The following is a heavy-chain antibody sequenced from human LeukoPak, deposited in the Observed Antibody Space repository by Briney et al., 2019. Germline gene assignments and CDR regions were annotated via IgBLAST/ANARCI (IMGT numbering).Heavy chain of an antibody. Sequence: GGSLRLSCAASGFTFSSYGMHWVRQAPGKGLQWVAVISYDGSNKYYADSVKGRFTISRDNSKNTLYLQVNSLRAEDTAVYYCAKAFYDILTGFPNWGQGTLVTVSS. J-gene: IGHJ4*02. CDR3: AKAFYDILTGFPN. V-gene: IGHV3-30*18. CDR1: GFTFSSYG. D-gene: IGHD3-9*01. CDR2: ISYDGSNK.